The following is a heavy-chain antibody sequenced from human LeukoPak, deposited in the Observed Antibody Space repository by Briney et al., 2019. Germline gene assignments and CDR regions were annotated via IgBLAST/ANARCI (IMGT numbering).Heavy chain of an antibody. D-gene: IGHD5-18*01. J-gene: IGHJ4*02. V-gene: IGHV1-69*13. Sequence: SVKLSCKASGGTFSSYAISWMRQAPGQGLEWMGGIIPIVGTANYAQKIKGRVTITAEETTNTAYMQLSSLRSEDTAVYYCARGGGPYSQGGFDYWGQGTLVTVSS. CDR2: IIPIVGTA. CDR1: GGTFSSYA. CDR3: ARGGGPYSQGGFDY.